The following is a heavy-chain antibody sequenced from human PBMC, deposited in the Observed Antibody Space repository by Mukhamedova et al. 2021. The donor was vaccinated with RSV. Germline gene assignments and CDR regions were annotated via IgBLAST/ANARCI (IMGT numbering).Heavy chain of an antibody. V-gene: IGHV3-7*03. CDR3: AREGNRDAFDI. Sequence: VRQAPGKGLEWVANIKQDGSEKYYVDSVKGRFTISRDNAKSSLYLQMNSLRAEDTAVYYCAREGNRDAFDIWGQGTMVTVSS. J-gene: IGHJ3*02. CDR2: IKQDGSEK.